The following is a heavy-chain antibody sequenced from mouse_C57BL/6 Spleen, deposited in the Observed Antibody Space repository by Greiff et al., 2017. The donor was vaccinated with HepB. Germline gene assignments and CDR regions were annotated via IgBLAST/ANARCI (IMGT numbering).Heavy chain of an antibody. CDR2: IYPGDGDT. Sequence: QVQLQQSGPELVKPGASVKISCKASGYAFSSSWMNWVKQRPGKGLEWIGRIYPGDGDTNYNGKFKGKATLTADKSSSTAYMQLSSLTSEDSAVYFCARWGAQEYFDYWGQGTTLTVSS. V-gene: IGHV1-82*01. CDR3: ARWGAQEYFDY. J-gene: IGHJ2*01. CDR1: GYAFSSSW.